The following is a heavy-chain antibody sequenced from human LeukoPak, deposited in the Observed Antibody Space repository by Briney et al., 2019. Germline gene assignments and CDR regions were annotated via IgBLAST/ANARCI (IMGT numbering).Heavy chain of an antibody. J-gene: IGHJ4*02. CDR3: ARVYYDILTGIQFFDY. V-gene: IGHV4-39*07. CDR1: GDSISSSDSY. Sequence: SETLSLTCTVSGDSISSSDSYWGWIRQPPGKGLEWIGNIYYSGSTNYNPSLKSRVTISVDTSKNQFSLKLSSVTAADTAVYYCARVYYDILTGIQFFDYWGQGTLVTVSS. D-gene: IGHD3-9*01. CDR2: IYYSGST.